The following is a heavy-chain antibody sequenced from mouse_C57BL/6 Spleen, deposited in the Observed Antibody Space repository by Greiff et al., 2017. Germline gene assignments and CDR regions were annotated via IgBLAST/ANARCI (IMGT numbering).Heavy chain of an antibody. CDR1: GFSFNTYA. CDR3: VRQGIYYGNYYAMDY. J-gene: IGHJ4*01. V-gene: IGHV10-1*01. D-gene: IGHD2-1*01. CDR2: IRSKSNNYAT. Sequence: EVQRVESGGGLVQPKGSLKLSCAASGFSFNTYAMNWVRQAPGKGLEWVARIRSKSNNYATYYADSVKDRFTISRDDSESMLYLQMNNLKTEDTAIYYCVRQGIYYGNYYAMDYWGQGTSVTVSS.